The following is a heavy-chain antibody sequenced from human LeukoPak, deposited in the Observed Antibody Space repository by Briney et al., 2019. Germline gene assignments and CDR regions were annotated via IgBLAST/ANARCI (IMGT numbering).Heavy chain of an antibody. D-gene: IGHD6-19*01. CDR3: ARDERYSSGWYYFDY. CDR2: MSGSAGNT. Sequence: GGSLRLSCAVSGFTISSYAMSWVRQAPGKGLEWVSAMSGSAGNTYYADSVKGRITILRDNSKNMLYLEMNSLRAEDTAVYYCARDERYSSGWYYFDYWGQGTLVTVSS. J-gene: IGHJ4*02. V-gene: IGHV3-23*01. CDR1: GFTISSYA.